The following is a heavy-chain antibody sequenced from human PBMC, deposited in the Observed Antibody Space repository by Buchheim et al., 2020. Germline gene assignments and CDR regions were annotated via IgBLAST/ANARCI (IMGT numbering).Heavy chain of an antibody. D-gene: IGHD2/OR15-2a*01. V-gene: IGHV4-34*02. J-gene: IGHJ4*03. CDR3: ARGRNYLVKVPGDRGPTFDF. Sequence: QVQLQQWGAGLLKPSETLSLTCAIYGGSSSGFFWSWIRQPPGKGPEWIGEINDNGFTNYNPSPKSRVSISLDTSKKQFSLKVNSVTAADSALYYCARGRNYLVKVPGDRGPTFDFWGQGIL. CDR2: INDNGFT. CDR1: GGSSSGFF.